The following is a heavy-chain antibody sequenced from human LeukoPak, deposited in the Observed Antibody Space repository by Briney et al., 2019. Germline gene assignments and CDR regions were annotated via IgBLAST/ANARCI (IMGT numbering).Heavy chain of an antibody. CDR2: INHSGST. CDR3: ARSASSSWSPSNY. V-gene: IGHV4-34*01. J-gene: IGHJ4*02. Sequence: SETLSVSCAVYGGSFIGYYWSWIRQPPGKGLEWIGEINHSGSTNYNPSLKSRVTISVDTSKNQFSLKLSSVTAADTAVYYCARSASSSWSPSNYWGQGTLVTVSS. D-gene: IGHD6-13*01. CDR1: GGSFIGYY.